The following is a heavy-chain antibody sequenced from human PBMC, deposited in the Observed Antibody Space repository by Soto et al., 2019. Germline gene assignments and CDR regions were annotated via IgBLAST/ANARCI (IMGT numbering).Heavy chain of an antibody. CDR3: ARHGSIGARQNWFDP. J-gene: IGHJ5*02. Sequence: PGESLKISCKGSGYIFTNCWIGWVRQMPGKGLEWMGIIYSGDSDTRYSPSFQGQITISVDKSINTAYLQWSSLKASDTATYYCARHGSIGARQNWFDPWGQGTLVTVSS. CDR2: IYSGDSDT. CDR1: GYIFTNCW. D-gene: IGHD6-6*01. V-gene: IGHV5-51*01.